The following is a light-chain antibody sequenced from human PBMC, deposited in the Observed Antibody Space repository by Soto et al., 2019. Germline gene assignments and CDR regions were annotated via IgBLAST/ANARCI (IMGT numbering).Light chain of an antibody. CDR2: GAS. CDR3: QQYNNWSWT. Sequence: EIVLTQSPGTLSLSPGERGTLSCRASQSVSSNYLAWYQQKPGQAPRLLIYGASTRATGIPARFSGSGSGTEFTLTISSLQSEDFAVYYCQQYNNWSWTFGQGTKVAIK. J-gene: IGKJ1*01. CDR1: QSVSSN. V-gene: IGKV3-15*01.